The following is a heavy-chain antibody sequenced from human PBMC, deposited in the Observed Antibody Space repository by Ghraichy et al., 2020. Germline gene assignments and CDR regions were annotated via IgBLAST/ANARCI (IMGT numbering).Heavy chain of an antibody. V-gene: IGHV3-23*01. CDR3: AKECGITGADAFDI. CDR2: LSAGGTNT. CDR1: GFTFSNYA. D-gene: IGHD1-20*01. Sequence: GGSLRLSCAASGFTFSNYAMSWVRQAPGKGLEWVSSLSAGGTNTYYADSVKGRFTISRDNSKTTLYLQMNSLRAEDTAVYYCAKECGITGADAFDIWGQGTMVTVSS. J-gene: IGHJ3*02.